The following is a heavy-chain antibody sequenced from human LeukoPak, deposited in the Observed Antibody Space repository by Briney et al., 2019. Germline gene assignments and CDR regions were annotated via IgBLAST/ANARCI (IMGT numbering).Heavy chain of an antibody. J-gene: IGHJ4*02. D-gene: IGHD6-19*01. CDR3: AGERGEEYSSGWYKTNFFDN. V-gene: IGHV4-39*07. CDR2: GDYRGGT. Sequence: RSSETLSLTCTVSGDSFTSVTDYWAWIRQPPGKGLEWIASGDYRGGTYYNPSLESRVAISADMSKNQISLKLTSVTGADTAVYYCAGERGEEYSSGWYKTNFFDNWGQGIRVTVSS. CDR1: GDSFTSVTDY.